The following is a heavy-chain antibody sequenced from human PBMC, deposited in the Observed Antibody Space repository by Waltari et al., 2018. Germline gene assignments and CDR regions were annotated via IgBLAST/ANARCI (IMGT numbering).Heavy chain of an antibody. CDR3: ARRNGMDV. Sequence: EVQLVESGGGLVQPGGSLRISWAASGFIFSNYLMNWARQAPGKGLEWVANIKQDGSDKYYVDSVKGRFTISRDNAKDSVYLQMNSLRVEDTAVYYCARRNGMDVWGQGTTVTVSS. V-gene: IGHV3-7*01. CDR1: GFIFSNYL. CDR2: IKQDGSDK. J-gene: IGHJ6*02.